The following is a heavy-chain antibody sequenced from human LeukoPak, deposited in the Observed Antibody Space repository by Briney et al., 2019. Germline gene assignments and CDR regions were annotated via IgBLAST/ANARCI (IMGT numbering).Heavy chain of an antibody. CDR3: ARDKLPSKWDV. V-gene: IGHV1-18*01. CDR1: GYTFTIYG. J-gene: IGHJ6*04. Sequence: ASVTVSFKASGYTFTIYGISWVRQAPGQGLEGMGWISAYNGNTNYAQKLQGRVTMTTDTSTSTAYMELRSLRSDDTAVYYCARDKLPSKWDVWGKGTTVTVSP. CDR2: ISAYNGNT. D-gene: IGHD1-7*01.